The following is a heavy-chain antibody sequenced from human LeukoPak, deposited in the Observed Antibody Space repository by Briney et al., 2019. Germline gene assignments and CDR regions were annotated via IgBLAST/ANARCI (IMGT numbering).Heavy chain of an antibody. CDR1: GFTFSSYS. CDR3: ARVYSPHITMVRGVMLGCFDY. V-gene: IGHV3-21*01. J-gene: IGHJ4*02. Sequence: PGGSLRLSCAASGFTFSSYSMNWVRQAPGKGLEWVSSISSSSSYIYYADSVKGRFTISRDNAKNSLYLQMNSLRAEDTAVYYCARVYSPHITMVRGVMLGCFDYWGQGTLVTVSS. CDR2: ISSSSSYI. D-gene: IGHD3-10*01.